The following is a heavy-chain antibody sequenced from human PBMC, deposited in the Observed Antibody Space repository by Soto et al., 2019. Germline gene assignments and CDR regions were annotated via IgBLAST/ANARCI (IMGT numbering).Heavy chain of an antibody. J-gene: IGHJ5*02. CDR1: GGSFSGYY. Sequence: SETLSLTCAVYGGSFSGYYWSWIRQPPGKGLEWIGEINHSGSTNYNPSLKSRVTISVDTSKNQFSLKLSSVTAADTAVYYCAREYQYYDFWSGSRWFDPWGQGTLVTVSS. D-gene: IGHD3-3*01. CDR2: INHSGST. V-gene: IGHV4-34*01. CDR3: AREYQYYDFWSGSRWFDP.